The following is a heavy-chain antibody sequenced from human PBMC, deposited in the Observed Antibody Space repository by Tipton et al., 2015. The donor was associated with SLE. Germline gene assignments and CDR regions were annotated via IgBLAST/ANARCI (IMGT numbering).Heavy chain of an antibody. Sequence: TLSLTCTVSSASISSYIWSWIRQPAGKGLEWIGRIYKSGSTDYNPSLNSRVTMSADTSKNQVSLKLSSVTAADTAVFYCAGGGNDAFDIWGQGTMVTVSS. CDR2: IYKSGST. CDR1: SASISSYI. V-gene: IGHV4-4*07. CDR3: AGGGNDAFDI. J-gene: IGHJ3*02. D-gene: IGHD4-23*01.